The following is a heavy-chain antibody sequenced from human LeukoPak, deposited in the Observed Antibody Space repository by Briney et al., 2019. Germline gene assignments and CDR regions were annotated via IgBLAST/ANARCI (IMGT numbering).Heavy chain of an antibody. D-gene: IGHD1-26*01. CDR1: GFTVSSNY. CDR3: TRGETNPFDY. Sequence: GGSLRLSCAASGFTVSSNYMSWVRQAPGKGLEWVSVIYSGGSTYYADSVKGRFTISRDNSNNTLYLQMNSLRAKDTAVYYCTRGETNPFDYWGQGTLVTVSS. J-gene: IGHJ4*02. CDR2: IYSGGST. V-gene: IGHV3-66*01.